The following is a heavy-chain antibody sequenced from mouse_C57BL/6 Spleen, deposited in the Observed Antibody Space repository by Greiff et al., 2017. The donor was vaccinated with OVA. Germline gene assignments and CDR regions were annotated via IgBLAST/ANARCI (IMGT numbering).Heavy chain of an antibody. CDR1: GYTFTSYW. CDR2: INPSNGGT. D-gene: IGHD1-1*01. V-gene: IGHV1-53*01. Sequence: QVQLQQPGTELVKPGASVKLSCKASGYTFTSYWMHWVKQRPGQGLEWIGNINPSNGGTNYNEKFKSKATLTVDKSSSTAYMQLSSRTSEDSAVYYCARSNYYGSSSYFDVWGTGTTSPVPP. J-gene: IGHJ1*03. CDR3: ARSNYYGSSSYFDV.